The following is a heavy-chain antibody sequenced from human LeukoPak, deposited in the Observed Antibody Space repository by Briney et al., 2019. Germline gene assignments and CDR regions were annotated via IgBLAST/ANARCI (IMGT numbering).Heavy chain of an antibody. D-gene: IGHD4-17*01. V-gene: IGHV3-33*01. Sequence: GRSLRLSCAASGFTFSSYGMHWVRQAPGKGLEWVAVIWYDGSNKYYADSVKGRFTISRDNSKNTLYLQMNSLRAEDTAVYYCARALGGDYGTRYYYYGMDVWGQGTTVTVSS. CDR1: GFTFSSYG. J-gene: IGHJ6*02. CDR3: ARALGGDYGTRYYYYGMDV. CDR2: IWYDGSNK.